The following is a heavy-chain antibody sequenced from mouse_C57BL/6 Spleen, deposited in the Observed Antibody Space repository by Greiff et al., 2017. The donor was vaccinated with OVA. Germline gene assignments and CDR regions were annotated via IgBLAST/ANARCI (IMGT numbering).Heavy chain of an antibody. J-gene: IGHJ3*01. CDR2: INPNNGGT. D-gene: IGHD3-2*02. Sequence: EVQLQQSGPELVKPGASVKISCTASGYTFTDYYMNWVKQSPGKGLEWIGDINPNNGGTNYNQKFKGKATLTVDKSSSTAYMELRSLTSEDSAVYYCSSVRAYWGQGTLVTVSA. CDR1: GYTFTDYY. V-gene: IGHV1-26*01. CDR3: SSVRAY.